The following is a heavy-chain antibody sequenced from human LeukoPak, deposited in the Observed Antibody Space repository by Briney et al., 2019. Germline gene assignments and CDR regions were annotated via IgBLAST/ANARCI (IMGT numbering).Heavy chain of an antibody. J-gene: IGHJ4*02. CDR3: AKACGSSSYTRWPLDY. D-gene: IGHD6-13*01. CDR1: GFTFSSYD. CDR2: ISGSGGST. V-gene: IGHV3-23*01. Sequence: GGSLRLSCAASGFTFSSYDMSWVRQAPGKGLEWVSAISGSGGSTYYADSVKGRFTISRDNAKNTLYLQMTSLRAEETAVYYCAKACGSSSYTRWPLDYWGQGTLVTVSS.